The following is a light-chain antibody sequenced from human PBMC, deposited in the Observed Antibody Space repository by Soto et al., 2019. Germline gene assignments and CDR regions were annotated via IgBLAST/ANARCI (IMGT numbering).Light chain of an antibody. V-gene: IGKV3D-20*02. J-gene: IGKJ5*01. CDR3: QQRSNWPIT. CDR2: GAS. Sequence: EIALTQSPGTLSLSPGERATLSCRASQSVSSSYLAWYQQKPGQAPRLLIYGASSRATGIPDRFSGSGSGTDFTLPISRLEPEDFAVYYCQQRSNWPITFGQGTRLESK. CDR1: QSVSSSY.